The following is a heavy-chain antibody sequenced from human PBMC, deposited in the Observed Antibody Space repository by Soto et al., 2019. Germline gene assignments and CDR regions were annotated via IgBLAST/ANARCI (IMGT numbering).Heavy chain of an antibody. CDR1: GFNFRLYP. CDR2: ISGIGGST. CDR3: SKAHTFRFDYFTGGDS. D-gene: IGHD3-9*01. J-gene: IGHJ4*02. V-gene: IGHV3-23*01. Sequence: EVQLLESGGGLVQPGGSLRLSCGASGFNFRLYPMAWVRQAPGKGLEWVSSISGIGGSTFYADSVKGRFNISRDNSKTTLYLQMDTRRAGDSAVYYWSKAHTFRFDYFTGGDSWGQGTLVTVSS.